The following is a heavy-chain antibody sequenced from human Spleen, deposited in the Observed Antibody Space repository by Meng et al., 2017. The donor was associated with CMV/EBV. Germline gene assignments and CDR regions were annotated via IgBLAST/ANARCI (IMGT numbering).Heavy chain of an antibody. CDR1: GFTFSSYA. CDR3: AREVHIYYYYYGMDV. V-gene: IGHV3-30*04. Sequence: GESLKISCAASGFTFSSYAMHWVRQAPGKGLEWVAVISYDGSNKYYADSVKGRFTISRDNSKNTLYLQMNSLRAEDTAVYYCAREVHIYYYYYGMDVWGQGTTVTVSS. CDR2: ISYDGSNK. J-gene: IGHJ6*02. D-gene: IGHD1-1*01.